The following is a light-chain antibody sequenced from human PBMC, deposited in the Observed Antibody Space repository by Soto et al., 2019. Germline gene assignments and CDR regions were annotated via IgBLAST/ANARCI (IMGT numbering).Light chain of an antibody. V-gene: IGKV3-15*01. CDR3: QQYNNLPRT. CDR1: QSVSNN. CDR2: GAS. J-gene: IGKJ1*01. Sequence: EIVMTQSPATLSVSPGERATLSCRASQSVSNNLAWYQQKPGQAPRLLIYGASTRATGIPARFGGSGSGTDFTLTISSLQSEDFAVYYCQQYNNLPRTFGHGTKVEIK.